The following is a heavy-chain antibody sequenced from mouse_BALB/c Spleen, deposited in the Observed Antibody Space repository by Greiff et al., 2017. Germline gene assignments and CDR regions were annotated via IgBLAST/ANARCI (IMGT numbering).Heavy chain of an antibody. CDR3: AKHKNDPESYDGGFAY. CDR2: IWGGGST. J-gene: IGHJ3*01. V-gene: IGHV2-6-5*01. Sequence: QVQLQQSGPGLVAPSQSLSITCTVSGFSLTDYGVSWIRQPPGKGLEWLGVIWGGGSTYYNSALKSRLSISKDNSKSQVFLKMNSLQTDDTAMYYCAKHKNDPESYDGGFAYWGQGTLVTVSA. CDR1: GFSLTDYG. D-gene: IGHD2-12*01.